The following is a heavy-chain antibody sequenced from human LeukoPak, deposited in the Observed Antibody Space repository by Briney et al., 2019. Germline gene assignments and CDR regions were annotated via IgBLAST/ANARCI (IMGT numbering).Heavy chain of an antibody. CDR2: IYTSGST. D-gene: IGHD5-18*01. Sequence: SQTLSLTCTVSGGSISSGSYYWSWIRQPAGKGLEWIGRIYTSGSTNYNPSLKSRVTISVDTSKNQFSLKLSSVTAADTAVYYCASTAIIQLWPVVAKGFDPWGQGTLVTVSS. CDR3: ASTAIIQLWPVVAKGFDP. CDR1: GGSISSGSYY. J-gene: IGHJ5*02. V-gene: IGHV4-61*02.